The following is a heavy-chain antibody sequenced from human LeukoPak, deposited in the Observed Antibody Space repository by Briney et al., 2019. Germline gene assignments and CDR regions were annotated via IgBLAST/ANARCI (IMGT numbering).Heavy chain of an antibody. CDR3: ARYCTSSSCYGQDYYYGMDV. V-gene: IGHV3-23*01. CDR2: ISSSGGST. J-gene: IGHJ6*02. D-gene: IGHD2-2*01. CDR1: GFTFSSYA. Sequence: SGASLRLSCAASGFTFSSYAMTWVRQAPGKGLEWVSAISSSGGSTYYADSVKGRFTISRDNSKNTLYLQMNSLRAEDTALYYCARYCTSSSCYGQDYYYGMDVWGQGTTVTVSS.